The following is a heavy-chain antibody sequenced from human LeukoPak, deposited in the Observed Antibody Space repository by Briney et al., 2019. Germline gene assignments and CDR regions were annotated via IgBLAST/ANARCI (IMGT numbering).Heavy chain of an antibody. J-gene: IGHJ4*02. CDR2: IIPIFGTA. V-gene: IGHV1-69*01. CDR3: ASNPPRGYSYGYFDY. D-gene: IGHD5-18*01. Sequence: GSSVKVSCKASGGTFSSYAISWVRQAPGQGLEWMGGIIPIFGTANYAQKFQGRVTITADESTSTAYMELSSLRSEDTAVYYCASNPPRGYSYGYFDYWGQGTLSPSPQ. CDR1: GGTFSSYA.